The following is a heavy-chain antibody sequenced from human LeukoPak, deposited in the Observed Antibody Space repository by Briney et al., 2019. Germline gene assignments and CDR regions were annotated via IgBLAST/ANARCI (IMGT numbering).Heavy chain of an antibody. CDR1: GFAFSAYE. V-gene: IGHV3-48*03. CDR2: IAGSDTRT. D-gene: IGHD3-22*01. Sequence: PGGALRLSCAASGFAFSAYEMNWVRQAPGKGLEWVSYIAGSDTRTYYADSVKGRFTISRGNTKNSLYLQMNSLRAEDSGLYYCTTLGYHLDSWGQGTLVTVSS. CDR3: TTLGYHLDS. J-gene: IGHJ4*02.